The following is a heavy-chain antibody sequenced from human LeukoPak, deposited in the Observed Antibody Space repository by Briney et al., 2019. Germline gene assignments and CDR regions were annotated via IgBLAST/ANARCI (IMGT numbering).Heavy chain of an antibody. D-gene: IGHD3-10*01. CDR2: IWYDGSDK. CDR3: ARRYGSGSYAPSDY. V-gene: IGHV3-33*08. Sequence: GRSLRLSCAASGFTFSSYAMHWVRQAPGKGLEWVAVIWYDGSDKYYADSVKGRFTISRDNSKNTLYLQMNSLRAEDTAVYYCARRYGSGSYAPSDYWGQGTLVTVSS. CDR1: GFTFSSYA. J-gene: IGHJ4*02.